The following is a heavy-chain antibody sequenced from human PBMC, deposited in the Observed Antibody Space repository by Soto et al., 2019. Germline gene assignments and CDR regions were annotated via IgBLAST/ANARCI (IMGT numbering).Heavy chain of an antibody. CDR3: ARGCGGDCHGAFDI. CDR2: ISYDGSNK. J-gene: IGHJ3*02. Sequence: QVQLVESGGGVVQPGRSLRLSCAVSGFTFSSYAMHWVRQAPGKGLEWVAVISYDGSNKYYADSVKGRFTISRDNSKNTLYLQMNSLRAEDTAVYYCARGCGGDCHGAFDIWGQGTMVTVSS. D-gene: IGHD2-21*02. V-gene: IGHV3-30-3*01. CDR1: GFTFSSYA.